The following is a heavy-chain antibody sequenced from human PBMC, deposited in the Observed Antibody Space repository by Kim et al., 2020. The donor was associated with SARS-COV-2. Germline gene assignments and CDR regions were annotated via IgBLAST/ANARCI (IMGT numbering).Heavy chain of an antibody. CDR3: ARSRDTSGYYRGMDV. D-gene: IGHD3-22*01. Sequence: NPSLKGRVTISVDTSKTHVSLKLSSVTAADTAVYYCARSRDTSGYYRGMDVWGQGTTVTVSS. J-gene: IGHJ6*02. V-gene: IGHV4-61*03.